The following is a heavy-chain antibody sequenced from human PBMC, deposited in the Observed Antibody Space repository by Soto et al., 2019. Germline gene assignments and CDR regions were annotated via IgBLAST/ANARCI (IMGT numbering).Heavy chain of an antibody. V-gene: IGHV4-34*01. CDR3: AGREFASSSFHYYYYAVDV. J-gene: IGHJ6*02. D-gene: IGHD6-6*01. CDR2: INHSGST. Sequence: SETLSLTCAVYGGSFSDYFWTWIRQPPGKGLAWIGEINHSGSTNFNPSLKSRVAISADTSRNQFSLRVTSVTAADTAVYYCAGREFASSSFHYYYYAVDVWGQGTTVTVSS. CDR1: GGSFSDYF.